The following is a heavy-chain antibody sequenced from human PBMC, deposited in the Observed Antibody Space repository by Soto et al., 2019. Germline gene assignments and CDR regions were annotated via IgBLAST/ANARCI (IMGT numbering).Heavy chain of an antibody. CDR1: GFTFSSYW. J-gene: IGHJ4*02. Sequence: GGSLRLSCAASGFTFSSYWMNWVRQAPGKGLEWVANIKQDGSEKYYVDSVKGRFTISRDNTKNSLYLQMNSLGAEDTAVYYCAREQLQVVIPDYWGQGTLVTVSS. V-gene: IGHV3-7*01. CDR2: IKQDGSEK. D-gene: IGHD6-13*01. CDR3: AREQLQVVIPDY.